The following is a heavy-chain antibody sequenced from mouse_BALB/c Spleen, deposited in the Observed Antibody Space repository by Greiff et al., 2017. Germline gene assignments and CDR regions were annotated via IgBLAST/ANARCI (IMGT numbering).Heavy chain of an antibody. CDR3: ARTGGGAWFAY. CDR2: INPSTGYT. Sequence: QVQLQQSGAELAKPGASVKMSCKASGYTFTSYWMHWVKQRPGQGLEWIGYINPSTGYTEYNQKFKDKATLTADKSSSTAYMQLSSLTSEDSAVYYCARTGGGAWFAYWGQGTLVTVSA. D-gene: IGHD1-1*02. J-gene: IGHJ3*01. V-gene: IGHV1-7*01. CDR1: GYTFTSYW.